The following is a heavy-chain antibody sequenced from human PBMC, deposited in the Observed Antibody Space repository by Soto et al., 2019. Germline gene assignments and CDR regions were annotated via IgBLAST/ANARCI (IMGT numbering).Heavy chain of an antibody. J-gene: IGHJ3*01. Sequence: PSETLSLTCAVYGGSFSGYYWSWIRQPPGKGLEWIGEINHSVSTNYNPSLKSRVTISVDTSKNQFSLKLSSVTAADTAVYYCARPKFTRIEAPGKGSYAFALWGQGTMVTVSS. CDR3: ARPKFTRIEAPGKGSYAFAL. CDR1: GGSFSGYY. CDR2: INHSVST. D-gene: IGHD6-13*01. V-gene: IGHV4-34*01.